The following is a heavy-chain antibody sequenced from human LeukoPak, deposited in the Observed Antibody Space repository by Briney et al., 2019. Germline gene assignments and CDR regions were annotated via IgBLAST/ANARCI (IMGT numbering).Heavy chain of an antibody. D-gene: IGHD3-10*01. CDR2: ILGSGGST. CDR3: AKSWDAFDF. CDR1: GFTFSYNA. Sequence: GGSLRLSCAASGFTFSYNAMAWVRQAPGKGLEWVSGILGSGGSTYYADAVKGRFTISRDNSKNTLYLQMNTLRAEDTAVYYCAKSWDAFDFWGQGTMVTVSS. J-gene: IGHJ3*01. V-gene: IGHV3-23*01.